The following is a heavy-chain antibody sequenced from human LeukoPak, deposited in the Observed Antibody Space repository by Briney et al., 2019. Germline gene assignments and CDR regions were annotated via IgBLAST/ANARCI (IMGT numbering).Heavy chain of an antibody. Sequence: GASVKVSCKAPGYTFTSYDINWVRQATGQGLEWMGWMNPNSGNTGYAQKFQGRVTMTRNTSISTAYMELSSLRSEDTAVYYCARAYYDSSGNDLDAFDIWGQGTMVTVPS. CDR1: GYTFTSYD. V-gene: IGHV1-8*01. CDR3: ARAYYDSSGNDLDAFDI. D-gene: IGHD3-22*01. J-gene: IGHJ3*02. CDR2: MNPNSGNT.